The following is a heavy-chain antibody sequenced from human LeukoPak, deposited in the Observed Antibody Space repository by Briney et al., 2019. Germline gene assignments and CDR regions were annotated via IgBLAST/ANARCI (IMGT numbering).Heavy chain of an antibody. J-gene: IGHJ6*02. V-gene: IGHV3-30-3*01. Sequence: PGRSLRLSCAASGLTFSSYAMHWVRQAPGKGLEWVAVISYDGSNKYYADSVKGRFTISRDNSKNTLYLQMNSLRAEDTAVYYCAREGRFETTVVTPTYYYYGMDVWGQGTTVTVSS. CDR3: AREGRFETTVVTPTYYYYGMDV. CDR2: ISYDGSNK. CDR1: GLTFSSYA. D-gene: IGHD4-23*01.